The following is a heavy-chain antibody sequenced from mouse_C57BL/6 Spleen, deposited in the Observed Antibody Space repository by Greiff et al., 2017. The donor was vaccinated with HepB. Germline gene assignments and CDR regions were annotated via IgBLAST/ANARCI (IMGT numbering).Heavy chain of an antibody. Sequence: VQLQQSGAELVMPGASVKLSCKASGYTFTSYWMHWVKQRPGQGLEWIGEIDPSDSYTNYNQKFKGKSTLTVDKSSSTAYMQLSSLTSEDSAVYYFARYLIEGYFDVWGTGTTVTVSS. D-gene: IGHD5-1*01. V-gene: IGHV1-69*01. CDR1: GYTFTSYW. J-gene: IGHJ1*03. CDR2: IDPSDSYT. CDR3: ARYLIEGYFDV.